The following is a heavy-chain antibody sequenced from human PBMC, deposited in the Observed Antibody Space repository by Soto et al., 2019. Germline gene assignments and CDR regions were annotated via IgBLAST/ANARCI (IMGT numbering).Heavy chain of an antibody. CDR3: ARVTYYDFWSGYLPLYYFDY. D-gene: IGHD3-3*01. CDR1: GFTFTSSA. Sequence: SVKVSCKASGFTFTSSAVQWVRQARGQRLEWIGWIVVGSGNTNYAQKFQERVTITRDMSTSTAYMELSSLRSEDTAVYYCARVTYYDFWSGYLPLYYFDYWGQGTLVTVPQ. V-gene: IGHV1-58*01. CDR2: IVVGSGNT. J-gene: IGHJ4*02.